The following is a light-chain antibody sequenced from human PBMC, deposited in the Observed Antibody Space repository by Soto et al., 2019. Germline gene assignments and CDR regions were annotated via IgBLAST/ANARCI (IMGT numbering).Light chain of an antibody. J-gene: IGKJ4*01. Sequence: AIRMTQSPSSFSASTGDRVTITCRASQGISSYLAWYQQKPGKAPKLLIYAASNLQSGVPSRFSGSGSGTDFTLTISCLQSEDFATYYCQQYYSYLPTFGGGTKVEIK. CDR1: QGISSY. CDR3: QQYYSYLPT. CDR2: AAS. V-gene: IGKV1-8*01.